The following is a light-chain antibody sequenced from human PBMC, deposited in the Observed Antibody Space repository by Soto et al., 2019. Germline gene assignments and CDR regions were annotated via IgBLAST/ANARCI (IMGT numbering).Light chain of an antibody. CDR3: QQSYSTPLT. CDR2: AAS. Sequence: DIQMTQSPSSQSASVGDRVTITCRASQSISSYLNWYQQKPGKAPKLLIYAASSLQSGVPSRFSGSGSGTEFTLTISSLQPEDFATYYCQQSYSTPLTFGGGTKVDIK. V-gene: IGKV1-39*01. CDR1: QSISSY. J-gene: IGKJ4*01.